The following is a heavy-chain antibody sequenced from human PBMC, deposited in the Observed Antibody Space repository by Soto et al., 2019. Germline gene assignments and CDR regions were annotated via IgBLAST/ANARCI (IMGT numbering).Heavy chain of an antibody. V-gene: IGHV5-51*01. CDR2: IYPSDSDT. CDR3: ARPANTVADHFDL. CDR1: GYTFTIYW. J-gene: IGHJ4*02. Sequence: GESLKISCQVSGYTFTIYWIGWVRQMPGKGLEWMGIIYPSDSDTRYSPSFQGQVTISADQSIHTAYLQWASLKASDTAIYYCARPANTVADHFDLWGQGTPVTVSS. D-gene: IGHD4-17*01.